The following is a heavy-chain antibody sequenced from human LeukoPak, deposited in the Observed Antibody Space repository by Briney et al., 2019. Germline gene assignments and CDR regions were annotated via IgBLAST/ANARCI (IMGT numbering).Heavy chain of an antibody. J-gene: IGHJ6*03. CDR1: GYSISSGYY. Sequence: SETLSLTCTVSGYSISSGYYWGWIRQPPGKGLEWVGNIYHSGSTYYNPSLKSRVTISVDTSKNQFSLKLSSVTAADTAVYYCARGVGAYYMDVWGKGTTVTISS. D-gene: IGHD1-26*01. V-gene: IGHV4-38-2*02. CDR2: IYHSGST. CDR3: ARGVGAYYMDV.